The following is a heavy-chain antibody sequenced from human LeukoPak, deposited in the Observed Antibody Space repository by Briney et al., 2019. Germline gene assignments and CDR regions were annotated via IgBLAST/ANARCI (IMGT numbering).Heavy chain of an antibody. V-gene: IGHV3-21*01. D-gene: IGHD6-6*01. CDR2: IRSSSSYI. CDR1: GFTFSSYS. J-gene: IGHJ4*02. CDR3: ARGFRSSSFHFDY. Sequence: GGSLRLSCAASGFTFSSYSMNWVRQAPGKGLEWVSSIRSSSSYIYYADSVKGRFTISRNNAKNSLYLQMNSLRAEDTVVYYCARGFRSSSFHFDYWGQGTLVTVSS.